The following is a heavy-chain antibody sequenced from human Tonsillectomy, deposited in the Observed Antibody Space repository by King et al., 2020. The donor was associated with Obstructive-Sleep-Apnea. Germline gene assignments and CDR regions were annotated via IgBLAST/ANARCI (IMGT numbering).Heavy chain of an antibody. CDR3: ARGNGYNYYFDS. Sequence: VQLQESGPGLVKPSETLSLTCTVSGGSISSYYWSWIRQPPGKGLEWIGYIYNNGSTNNKSSLTSRVTISVDTSNNQFSLKLSSVTAADTAVYYCARGNGYNYYFDSWGQGTLVTVSS. CDR2: IYNNGST. V-gene: IGHV4-59*01. CDR1: GGSISSYY. D-gene: IGHD5-24*01. J-gene: IGHJ4*02.